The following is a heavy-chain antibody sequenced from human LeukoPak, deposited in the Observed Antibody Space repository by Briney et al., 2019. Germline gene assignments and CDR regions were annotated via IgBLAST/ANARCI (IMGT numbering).Heavy chain of an antibody. CDR2: ISSSSSYT. D-gene: IGHD4-11*01. V-gene: IGHV3-11*06. CDR3: ARGPTVSPPGDYYFDY. CDR1: GFTFSDYY. J-gene: IGHJ4*02. Sequence: PGGSLRLSCAASGFTFSDYYMSWIRQAPGKGLEWVSYISSSSSYTNYADSVKGRFTISRDNAKNSLYLQMNSLRAEDTAVYYCARGPTVSPPGDYYFDYWGQGTLVTVSS.